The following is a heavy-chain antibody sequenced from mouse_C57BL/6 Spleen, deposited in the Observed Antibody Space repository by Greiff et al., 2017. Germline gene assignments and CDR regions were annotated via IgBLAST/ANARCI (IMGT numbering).Heavy chain of an antibody. J-gene: IGHJ1*03. Sequence: EVKLVESGGGLVKPGGSLKLSCAASGFTFSSYAMSWVRQTPEKRLEWVATISDGGSYTYYPDHVKGRFTISRDNAKNNLYLQMSHLKSEDTAMYYCARDSNFWYFDVWGTGTTVTVSS. CDR2: ISDGGSYT. CDR3: ARDSNFWYFDV. V-gene: IGHV5-4*01. CDR1: GFTFSSYA. D-gene: IGHD2-5*01.